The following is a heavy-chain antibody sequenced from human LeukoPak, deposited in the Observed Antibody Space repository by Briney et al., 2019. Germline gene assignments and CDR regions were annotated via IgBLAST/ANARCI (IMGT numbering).Heavy chain of an antibody. CDR1: GFAVSSNY. V-gene: IGHV3-53*05. CDR3: AKDRDSSSWYFVFDY. Sequence: GGSLRLSCAASGFAVSSNYMSWVRQAPGKGLEWVSVIYSGGSTYYADSVKGRFTISRDNSKNTLYLQMNSLRAEDTAVYYCAKDRDSSSWYFVFDYWGQGTVVTVSS. CDR2: IYSGGST. D-gene: IGHD6-13*01. J-gene: IGHJ4*02.